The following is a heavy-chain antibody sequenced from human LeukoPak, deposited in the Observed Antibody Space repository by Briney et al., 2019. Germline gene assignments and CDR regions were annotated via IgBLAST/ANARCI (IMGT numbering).Heavy chain of an antibody. J-gene: IGHJ4*02. D-gene: IGHD1-26*01. CDR1: GYSLTKYW. Sequence: GESLKISCQGSGYSLTKYWIGWVRQMPGKGLEWMGIIYPGDSDTRYSPSFQGQVTISADKSITTAYLHWSSLKASDTAMYYCGRIYSGNYFYFDYWAQGTLVTVSS. CDR3: GRIYSGNYFYFDY. CDR2: IYPGDSDT. V-gene: IGHV5-51*01.